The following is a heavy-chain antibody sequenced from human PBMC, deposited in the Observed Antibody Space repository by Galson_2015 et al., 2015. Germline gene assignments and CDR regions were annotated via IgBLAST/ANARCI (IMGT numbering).Heavy chain of an antibody. V-gene: IGHV3-53*01. CDR2: IYSGGST. D-gene: IGHD3-22*01. CDR1: GFTVSSNY. CDR3: VTQVDKPYYYYGMDV. Sequence: SLRLSCAASGFTVSSNYMSWVRQAPGKGLEWVSVIYSGGSTYYADSVKGRFTISRDNSKNTLYPQMNSLRAEDTAVYYCVTQVDKPYYYYGMDVWGQGTTVTVSS. J-gene: IGHJ6*02.